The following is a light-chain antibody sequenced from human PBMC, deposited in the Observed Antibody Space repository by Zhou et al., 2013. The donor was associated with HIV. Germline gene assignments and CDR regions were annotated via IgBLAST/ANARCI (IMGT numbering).Light chain of an antibody. J-gene: IGKJ4*01. CDR2: AAS. Sequence: AVRLTQSPSSFSASPGDRVTITCRASQGITNSLAWYQQTPGKAPKLLIYAASTLQSGVPSRFSGSGSGPDFTLTISSLQPEDVATYYCQKYNSAPPTFGRRD. V-gene: IGKV1-8*01. CDR3: QKYNSAPPT. CDR1: QGITNS.